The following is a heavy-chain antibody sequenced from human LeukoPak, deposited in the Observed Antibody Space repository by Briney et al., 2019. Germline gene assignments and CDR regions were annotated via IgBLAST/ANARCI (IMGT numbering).Heavy chain of an antibody. Sequence: ASVKVSCKASGYTFTSYYMHWVRQAPGQGLEWMGIINPSGGSTSYAQKFQGRVTMTGDMSTSTVYMELSSLRSEDTAVYYCARANYRSVWHINRLYYYYIDVWGKGTTVTVSS. J-gene: IGHJ6*03. CDR1: GYTFTSYY. V-gene: IGHV1-46*01. CDR2: INPSGGST. D-gene: IGHD6-19*01. CDR3: ARANYRSVWHINRLYYYYIDV.